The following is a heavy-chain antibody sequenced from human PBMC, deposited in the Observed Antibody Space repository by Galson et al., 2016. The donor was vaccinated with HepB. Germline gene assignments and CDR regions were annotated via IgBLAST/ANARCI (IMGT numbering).Heavy chain of an antibody. D-gene: IGHD2-8*02. CDR2: ISNSGSTT. CDR1: GFTFSTYA. CDR3: AKEFVATGGVVGDY. J-gene: IGHJ4*02. V-gene: IGHV3-23*01. Sequence: SLRLSCAASGFTFSTYAMSWVRQAPGKGLEWVSAISNSGSTTYYADSVKGWFTIFRDNSKNTLYLQMNSLRVEDTALYYCAKEFVATGGVVGDYWGQGTLVTVSS.